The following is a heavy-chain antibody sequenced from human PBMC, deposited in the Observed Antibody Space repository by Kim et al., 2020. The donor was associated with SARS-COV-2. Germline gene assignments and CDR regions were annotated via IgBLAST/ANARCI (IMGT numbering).Heavy chain of an antibody. Sequence: KGRFTISRDNSKNTLYLQMNSLRAEDTAVYYCAKDHSAYYYDSSGYYVDYWGQGTLVTVSS. D-gene: IGHD3-22*01. J-gene: IGHJ4*02. CDR3: AKDHSAYYYDSSGYYVDY. V-gene: IGHV3-30*02.